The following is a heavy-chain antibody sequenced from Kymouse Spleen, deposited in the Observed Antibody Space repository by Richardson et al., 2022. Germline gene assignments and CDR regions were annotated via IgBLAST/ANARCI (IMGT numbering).Heavy chain of an antibody. CDR1: GGSFSGYY. D-gene: IGHD3-10*01. J-gene: IGHJ6*02. V-gene: IGHV4-34*01. Sequence: QVQLQQWGAGLLKPSETLSLTCAVYGGSFSGYYWSWIRQPPGKGLEWIGEINHSGSTNYNPSLKSRVTISVDTSKNQFSLKLSSVTAADTAVYYCARGDYYGSGTLYYYYYGMDVWGQGTTVTVSS. CDR2: INHSGST. CDR3: ARGDYYGSGTLYYYYYGMDV.